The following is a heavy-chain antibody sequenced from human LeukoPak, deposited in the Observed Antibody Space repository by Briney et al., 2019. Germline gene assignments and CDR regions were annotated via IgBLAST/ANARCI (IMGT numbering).Heavy chain of an antibody. CDR3: ARGYDFWSGYYFDY. CDR2: IYHSGSGST. V-gene: IGHV4-30-2*02. D-gene: IGHD3-3*01. J-gene: IGHJ4*02. CDR1: GGSISSGGHS. Sequence: SQTLSLTCTVSGGSISSGGHSWSWIRQPPGKGLEWIGYIYHSGSGSTYYNPSLKSRVTISIDKSKNQFSLKLSSVTAADTAVYYCARGYDFWSGYYFDYWGQGTLVTVSS.